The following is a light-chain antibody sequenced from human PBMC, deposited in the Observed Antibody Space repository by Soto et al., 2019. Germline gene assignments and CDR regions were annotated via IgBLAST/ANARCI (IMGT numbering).Light chain of an antibody. CDR2: DAS. Sequence: EIVLTHSPATLALSPGERATLCFSAGQSVRWYLARYQHKLGQATRLLIDDASTRATGIPARFSGSGSETDFTLTITSLEPEDFAVYYCQQRNNWPPITFGQGTRLEIK. CDR3: QQRNNWPPIT. CDR1: QSVRWY. V-gene: IGKV3-11*01. J-gene: IGKJ5*01.